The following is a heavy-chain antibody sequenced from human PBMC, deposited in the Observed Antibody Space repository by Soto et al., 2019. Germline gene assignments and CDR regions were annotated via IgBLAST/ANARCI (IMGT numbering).Heavy chain of an antibody. CDR3: AKDRRDGDFMHSFVVDF. CDR1: GFSLSSYA. V-gene: IGHV3-30*18. CDR2: MSYDETKK. Sequence: QVRLVESGGGVVQPGGSLRLSCATSGFSLSSYAMHWVRQAPGKGLEWVALMSYDETKKYYADSVKGRFTISRDTSKNTLFLQMNNLRVEDTAVYYCAKDRRDGDFMHSFVVDFWGQGALVTVSS. J-gene: IGHJ4*02. D-gene: IGHD3-16*01.